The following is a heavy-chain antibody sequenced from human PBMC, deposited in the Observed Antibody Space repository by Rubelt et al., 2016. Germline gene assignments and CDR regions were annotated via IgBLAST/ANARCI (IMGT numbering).Heavy chain of an antibody. J-gene: IGHJ5*02. V-gene: IGHV4-59*01. Sequence: QVQLQESGPGLVKPSETLSLTCTVSGGSISSYYWSWIRQPPGKGLEWIGYIYYSGSTNYNPSLKSRVMISVDTSKSQFSLKLSSVTAADTAVYYCARVGLGYCSGGSCYFWFDPWGQGTLVTVSS. CDR3: ARVGLGYCSGGSCYFWFDP. CDR2: IYYSGST. CDR1: GGSISSYY. D-gene: IGHD2-15*01.